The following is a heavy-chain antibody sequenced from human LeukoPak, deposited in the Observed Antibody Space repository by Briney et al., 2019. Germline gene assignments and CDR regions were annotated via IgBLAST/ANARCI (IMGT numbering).Heavy chain of an antibody. CDR1: GYTFTGYY. D-gene: IGHD2-2*02. CDR2: INPNSGGT. V-gene: IGHV1-2*02. J-gene: IGHJ4*02. Sequence: ASVKVSCKASGYTFTGYYMHWVRQAPGQGLEWMGWINPNSGGTNYAQKFQGRVTMTRDTSISTAYMELSRLRSDDTAVYYCAGGVVGSFPVVPAAILSIFDYWGQGTLVTVSS. CDR3: AGGVVGSFPVVPAAILSIFDY.